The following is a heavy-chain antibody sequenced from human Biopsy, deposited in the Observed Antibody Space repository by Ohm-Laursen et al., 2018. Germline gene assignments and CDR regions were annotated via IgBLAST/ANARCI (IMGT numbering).Heavy chain of an antibody. CDR1: RDSISNYY. CDR3: ARDSRGGHLNTTLITGKNLDS. Sequence: GTLSLTWTVSRDSISNYYWTWIRQSPGKGLEWIGYIYYTGSTNYNPSVKSRVTISVDTSKNQFSLKLNSVTAADTAVYFCARDSRGGHLNTTLITGKNLDSWGQGILVTVSS. CDR2: IYYTGST. V-gene: IGHV4-59*01. D-gene: IGHD3-16*01. J-gene: IGHJ4*02.